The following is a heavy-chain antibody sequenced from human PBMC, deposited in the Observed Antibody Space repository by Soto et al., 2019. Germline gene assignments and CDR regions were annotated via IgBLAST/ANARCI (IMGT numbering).Heavy chain of an antibody. CDR2: ISAYNGNT. CDR3: ARDEEYYDSSGYSPPNFDY. J-gene: IGHJ4*02. Sequence: QVQLVQSGAEVKKPGASVKVSCKASGYTFTSYGISWVRQAPGQGLEWMGWISAYNGNTNYAQKLQGRVTMTTDTSTSTAYMELRSLRSDDTAVYYCARDEEYYDSSGYSPPNFDYWGQGTLVTVSS. D-gene: IGHD3-22*01. CDR1: GYTFTSYG. V-gene: IGHV1-18*01.